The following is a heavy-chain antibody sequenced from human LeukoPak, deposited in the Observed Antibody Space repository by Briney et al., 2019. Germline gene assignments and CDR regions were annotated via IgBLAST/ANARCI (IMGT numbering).Heavy chain of an antibody. Sequence: PGGSLRLSCAASGFTFSSYGMHWVRQAPGKGLEYVSAISNNGDSKYYANSVKGRFSISRDNSKDTLYLQMGSLRAEDMAVYYCARDMYYYVSGSQTYYYYYMDVWGKGTTVTISS. V-gene: IGHV3-64*01. CDR1: GFTFSSYG. CDR2: ISNNGDSK. J-gene: IGHJ6*03. CDR3: ARDMYYYVSGSQTYYYYYMDV. D-gene: IGHD3-10*01.